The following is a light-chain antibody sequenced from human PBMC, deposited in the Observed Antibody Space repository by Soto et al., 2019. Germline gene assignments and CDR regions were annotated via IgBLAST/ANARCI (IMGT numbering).Light chain of an antibody. Sequence: EIVLTQSPGTLSLSPGERATLSCRASQSVGGNYLAWFQQKPGQAPRLLVYRASNRAAGIPDRFSGGGSGTDFTLTISSLEPEDFAVYYCQHYGSSPWTFGQWTEVEVK. CDR2: RAS. CDR3: QHYGSSPWT. V-gene: IGKV3-20*01. J-gene: IGKJ1*01. CDR1: QSVGGNY.